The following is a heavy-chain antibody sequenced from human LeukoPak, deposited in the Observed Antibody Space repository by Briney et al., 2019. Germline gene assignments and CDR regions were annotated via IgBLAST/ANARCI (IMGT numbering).Heavy chain of an antibody. CDR1: GFTFTTHW. CDR3: SGGRWLQLGAFDI. D-gene: IGHD5-24*01. J-gene: IGHJ3*02. Sequence: SGGSLRLSCGASGFTFTTHWIHWVRQAPGKGLVWVSRIKPDGSDTNYADSVKGRFTISRDNSKNTLYLQMNSLRAEDTAVYYCSGGRWLQLGAFDIWGQGTMVTVSS. CDR2: IKPDGSDT. V-gene: IGHV3-74*01.